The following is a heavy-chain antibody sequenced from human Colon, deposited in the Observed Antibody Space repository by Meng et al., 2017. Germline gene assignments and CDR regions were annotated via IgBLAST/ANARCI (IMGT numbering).Heavy chain of an antibody. CDR3: ARGVDWAKSGNF. CDR2: IHPSGST. CDR1: CVSLSVYC. V-gene: IGHV4-34*01. D-gene: IGHD3-9*01. Sequence: QVRPRAGGGRVLTTSEHLALACAGDCVSLSVYCLTRIHPPPGKVLVWVGEIHPSGSTYYSPSLQSRITITLDTSKNQFSLTLSSMTAADTAVYYCARGVDWAKSGNFWGQGTLVTVSS. J-gene: IGHJ4*02.